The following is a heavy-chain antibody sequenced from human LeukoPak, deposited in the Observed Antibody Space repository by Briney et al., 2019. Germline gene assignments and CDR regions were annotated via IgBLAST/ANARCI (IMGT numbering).Heavy chain of an antibody. V-gene: IGHV3-30-3*01. Sequence: GGSLRLSCAASGFTLSNYWMHWVRQAPGKGLEWVAVISYDGSNKYYADSVKGRFTISRDNSKNTLYLQMNSLRAEDTAVYYCARGSYAHSYGMDVWGQGTTVTVSS. D-gene: IGHD1-26*01. CDR1: GFTLSNYW. CDR3: ARGSYAHSYGMDV. CDR2: ISYDGSNK. J-gene: IGHJ6*02.